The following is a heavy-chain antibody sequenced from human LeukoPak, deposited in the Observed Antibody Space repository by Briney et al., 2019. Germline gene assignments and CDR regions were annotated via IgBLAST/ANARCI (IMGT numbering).Heavy chain of an antibody. CDR1: GGSITGSSYY. D-gene: IGHD3-22*01. J-gene: IGHJ4*02. CDR2: RYYSGST. CDR3: AXQYYDSTGXYYFDY. V-gene: IGHV4-39*01. Sequence: SETLSLTCSVSGGSITGSSYYWAWIRQPPGKGLEWIGSRYYSGSTYYNSSLKSRVTISEDTSKNQFSLKLTPVTAADTPVYYXAXQYYDSTGXYYFDYXGQGTLVTVSS.